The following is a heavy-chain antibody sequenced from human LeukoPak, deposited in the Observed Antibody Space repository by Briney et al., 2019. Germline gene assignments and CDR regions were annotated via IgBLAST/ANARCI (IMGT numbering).Heavy chain of an antibody. D-gene: IGHD1-26*01. Sequence: SVKVSCKASGFTFTSSAVQWVRQARGQGLEWVGSIVVGSGNTNYAQKFQERVTINRDMSTSTAYMELSSLRSEDTAVYYCARDRYYSSPTSGAQRWFDPWGQGTLVTVSS. V-gene: IGHV1-58*01. CDR3: ARDRYYSSPTSGAQRWFDP. CDR2: IVVGSGNT. CDR1: GFTFTSSA. J-gene: IGHJ5*02.